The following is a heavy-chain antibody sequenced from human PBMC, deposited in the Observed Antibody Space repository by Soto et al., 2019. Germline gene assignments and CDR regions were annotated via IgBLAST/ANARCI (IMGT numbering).Heavy chain of an antibody. CDR2: IYYSGST. Sequence: SETLSLTCTVSGGSVSSGSYYWSWIRQPPGKGLEWIGYIYYSGSTNYNPSLKSRVTISVDTSKNQFSLKLSSVTAADTAVYYCARDRREWVVRGGKANWFDPGAREPWSPSPQ. J-gene: IGHJ5*02. V-gene: IGHV4-61*01. CDR1: GGSVSSGSYY. CDR3: ARDRREWVVRGGKANWFDP. D-gene: IGHD3-10*01.